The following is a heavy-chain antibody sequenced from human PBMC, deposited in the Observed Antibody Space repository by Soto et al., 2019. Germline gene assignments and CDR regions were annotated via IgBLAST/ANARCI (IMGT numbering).Heavy chain of an antibody. CDR1: GFTFGDYA. CDR3: TREVLSIAPTIRDSYYGMHV. Sequence: GGSLRLCCTASGFTFGDYAMSWVRLAPGKGLEWVGFIRSKAYGGTTEYAASVKGRFTISRDDSKSIAYLQMNSLKTEDTAVYYCTREVLSIAPTIRDSYYGMHVWGQATTVTVSS. V-gene: IGHV3-49*04. CDR2: IRSKAYGGTT. D-gene: IGHD6-6*01. J-gene: IGHJ6*02.